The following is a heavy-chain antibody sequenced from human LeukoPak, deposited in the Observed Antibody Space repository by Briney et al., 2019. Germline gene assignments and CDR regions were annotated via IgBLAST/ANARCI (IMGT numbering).Heavy chain of an antibody. Sequence: SETLSLTCAVSGGSISSGGYSWSWIRQPPGKGLEWIGEINHSGSTNYNPSLKSRVTISVDTSKNQFSLKPSSVTAADTAVYYCARGLQPKRGYSGYDYGYWGQGTLVTVSS. J-gene: IGHJ4*02. D-gene: IGHD5-12*01. CDR3: ARGLQPKRGYSGYDYGY. CDR1: GGSISSGGYS. CDR2: INHSGST. V-gene: IGHV4-34*01.